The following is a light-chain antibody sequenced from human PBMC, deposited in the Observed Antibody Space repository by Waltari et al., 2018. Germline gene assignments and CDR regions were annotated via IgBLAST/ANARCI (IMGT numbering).Light chain of an antibody. J-gene: IGLJ2*01. CDR2: DVS. CDR3: SSYTSTTTLV. Sequence: QSALSQPASVSGSPGQSIPISCTGTSSDVGAYKYVSWYQHHPGRAPKLILFDVSELPSGISNRFSGSKSGNTASLTISGLQTEDEADYYCSSYTSTTTLVFGGGTKVTVL. V-gene: IGLV2-14*03. CDR1: SSDVGAYKY.